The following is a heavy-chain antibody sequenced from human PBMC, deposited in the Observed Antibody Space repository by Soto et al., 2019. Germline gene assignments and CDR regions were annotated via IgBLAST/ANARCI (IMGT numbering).Heavy chain of an antibody. CDR1: GITFSKAW. CDR3: TTTFYSDPGLDV. Sequence: EVQLVESGGGLVKPGGSLRLSCAASGITFSKAWMNWVRQSPGKGLEWVGRIKSRSDGGTTDYAAPVKGRFTISRADSKATLWLQMNSLKTADTAVYYSTTTFYSDPGLDVWGQGTTVTVSS. D-gene: IGHD4-17*01. CDR2: IKSRSDGGTT. J-gene: IGHJ6*02. V-gene: IGHV3-15*01.